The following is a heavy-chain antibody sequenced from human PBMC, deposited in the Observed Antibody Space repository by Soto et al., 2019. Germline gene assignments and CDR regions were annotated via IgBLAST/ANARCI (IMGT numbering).Heavy chain of an antibody. Sequence: SVKVSCKASGGTFSSYAISWVRQAPGQGLEWMGGIIPIFGTANYAQKFQGRVTITADESTSTAYMELSSLRSEDTAVYYCAGGYGIVRRRNYYYGMDVWGQGTTVTV. J-gene: IGHJ6*02. CDR2: IIPIFGTA. D-gene: IGHD1-26*01. V-gene: IGHV1-69*13. CDR3: AGGYGIVRRRNYYYGMDV. CDR1: GGTFSSYA.